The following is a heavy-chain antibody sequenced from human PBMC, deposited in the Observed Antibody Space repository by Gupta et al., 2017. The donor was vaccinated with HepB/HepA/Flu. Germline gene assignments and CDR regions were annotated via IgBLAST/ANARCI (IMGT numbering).Heavy chain of an antibody. CDR2: ISSSSSYI. J-gene: IGHJ4*02. D-gene: IGHD1-26*01. V-gene: IGHV3-21*01. Sequence: EVQLVESGGGLVKPGGSLRLSCAASGFTFSSYSMNWVRQAPGKGLEWVSSISSSSSYIYYADSVKGRFTISRDNAKNSLYLQMNSLRAEDTAVYYCARVSSVLGSGSYDYWGQGTLVTVSS. CDR3: ARVSSVLGSGSYDY. CDR1: GFTFSSYS.